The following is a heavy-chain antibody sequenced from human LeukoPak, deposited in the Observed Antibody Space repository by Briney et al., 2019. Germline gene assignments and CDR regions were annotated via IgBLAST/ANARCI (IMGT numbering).Heavy chain of an antibody. CDR2: INHSGST. J-gene: IGHJ5*02. CDR3: ARRDITIFGVVIIPGWFDP. Sequence: PSETLSLTCAVYGGSFSGYYWSWIRQPPGKGLEWIGEINHSGSTNYNPSLKSRVTISVDTSKNQFSLKLSSVTAADTAVYYCARRDITIFGVVIIPGWFDPWGQGTLVTVSS. D-gene: IGHD3-3*01. V-gene: IGHV4-34*01. CDR1: GGSFSGYY.